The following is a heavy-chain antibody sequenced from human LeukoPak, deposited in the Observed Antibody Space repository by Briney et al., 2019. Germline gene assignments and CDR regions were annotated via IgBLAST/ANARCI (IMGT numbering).Heavy chain of an antibody. Sequence: ASVKVSCKASGYTFTGYYMHWVRQAPGQGLEWMGWINPNSGGTNYAQKFQGRVTMTRDTSISTGYMELSRLRSDDPAVYYCARGKTTVTTYRPFQHWGQGTLVTVSS. V-gene: IGHV1-2*02. CDR3: ARGKTTVTTYRPFQH. CDR2: INPNSGGT. J-gene: IGHJ1*01. CDR1: GYTFTGYY. D-gene: IGHD4-17*01.